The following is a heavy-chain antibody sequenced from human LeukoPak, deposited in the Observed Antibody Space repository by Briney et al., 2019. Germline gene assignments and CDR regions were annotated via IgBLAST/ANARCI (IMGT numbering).Heavy chain of an antibody. J-gene: IGHJ4*02. CDR3: ARVEGYLTGYYYFDY. CDR2: ISSSSSYI. Sequence: RAGGSLRLSCAASGFTFSSYSMNRVRQAPGEGLEWVSSISSSSSYIYYADSVKGRFTISRDNAKNSLYLQMNSLRAEDTAVYYCARVEGYLTGYYYFDYWGQGTLVTVSS. D-gene: IGHD3-9*01. CDR1: GFTFSSYS. V-gene: IGHV3-21*01.